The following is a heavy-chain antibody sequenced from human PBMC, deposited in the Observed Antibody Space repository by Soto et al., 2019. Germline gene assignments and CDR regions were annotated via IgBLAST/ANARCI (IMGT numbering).Heavy chain of an antibody. CDR3: ASLSRIAAAGRRYYGMDV. CDR1: GNSLTSYW. D-gene: IGHD6-13*01. Sequence: GEAQKSSGKGSGNSLTSYWNSRERQMPGKGQGWLGRFFPCVSYTSSSPSFLGHVSLSADMSICTAYLQWCSLKASDTAMYYCASLSRIAAAGRRYYGMDVWGQGTTVTVSS. V-gene: IGHV5-10-1*01. CDR2: FFPCVSYT. J-gene: IGHJ6*02.